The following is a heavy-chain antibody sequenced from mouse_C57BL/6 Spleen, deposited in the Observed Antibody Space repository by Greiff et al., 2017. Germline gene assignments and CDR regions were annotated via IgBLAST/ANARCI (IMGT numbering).Heavy chain of an antibody. CDR2: INPTYGTR. CDR1: GYSFTDYN. CDR3: TRHYSSSPFAY. J-gene: IGHJ3*01. Sequence: VQLQQSGPELVKPGASVKISCKASGYSFTDYNLNWVKQSNGKSLEWIGVINPTYGTRSSNPTFKGKATLTVDKSSSTAYMQLNSLTSEDSAVYYCTRHYSSSPFAYWGQGTLVTVSA. D-gene: IGHD1-1*01. V-gene: IGHV1-39*01.